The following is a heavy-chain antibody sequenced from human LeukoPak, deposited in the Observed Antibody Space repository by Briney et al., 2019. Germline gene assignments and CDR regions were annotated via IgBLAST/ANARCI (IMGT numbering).Heavy chain of an antibody. J-gene: IGHJ4*02. Sequence: GGSLRLSCAASGFIFSSYGMSWVRLAPGKGLEWVSGISDSGGSKYYADSVKGRFTISRDNSKNTLYLQMNSLRAEDTAVYYCARRPGSWFYFDYWGQGILVTVSS. CDR1: GFIFSSYG. V-gene: IGHV3-23*01. CDR3: ARRPGSWFYFDY. D-gene: IGHD6-13*01. CDR2: ISDSGGSK.